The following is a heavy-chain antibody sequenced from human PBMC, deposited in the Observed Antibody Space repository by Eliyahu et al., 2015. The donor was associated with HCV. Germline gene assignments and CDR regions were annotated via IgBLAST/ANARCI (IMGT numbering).Heavy chain of an antibody. V-gene: IGHV4-34*01. CDR2: INDSGST. CDR3: AREGVHVWFDP. J-gene: IGHJ5*02. Sequence: QVQLQQWGAXLLKPSDTLSXTXAXXGGSXXGHFXTWLXQSPGRGLGWIGEINDSGSTNYNPSLKSRVTMSVDTSKNQFSLKLNSVTAADTAIYYCAREGVHVWFDPWGQGTLVTVSS. D-gene: IGHD3-10*01. CDR1: GGSXXGHF.